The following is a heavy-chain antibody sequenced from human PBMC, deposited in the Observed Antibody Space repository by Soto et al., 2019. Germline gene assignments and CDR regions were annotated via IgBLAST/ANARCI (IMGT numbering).Heavy chain of an antibody. V-gene: IGHV3-11*01. Sequence: GGSLRLSCAASGFTFGGYYMSWIRQAPERGLEWVSYISSSAGTILYTDSVKGRFTISRGNAKNSLYLQMNSLRAEDTAVYFCGRAVGLGSFAHIDYWGQGTPVTVSS. D-gene: IGHD3-16*01. CDR3: GRAVGLGSFAHIDY. CDR1: GFTFGGYY. CDR2: ISSSAGTI. J-gene: IGHJ4*02.